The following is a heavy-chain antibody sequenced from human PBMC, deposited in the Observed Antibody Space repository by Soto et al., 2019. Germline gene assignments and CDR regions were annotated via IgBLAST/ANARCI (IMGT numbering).Heavy chain of an antibody. CDR3: AKAYSGPFDI. D-gene: IGHD1-26*01. CDR1: GFTFSSYD. J-gene: IGHJ3*02. Sequence: GGSLRLSCAASGFTFSSYDIHWVRQAPGKGLEWVAVISYDGSKKYYADSVKGQFTISGDNSKNTLYLQMNSLRAEDTAVYYCAKAYSGPFDIWGQGTMVTVSS. CDR2: ISYDGSKK. V-gene: IGHV3-30*18.